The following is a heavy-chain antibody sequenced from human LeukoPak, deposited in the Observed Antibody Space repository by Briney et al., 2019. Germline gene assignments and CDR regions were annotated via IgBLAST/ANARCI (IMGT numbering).Heavy chain of an antibody. D-gene: IGHD3-9*01. CDR1: GGSFSGYY. V-gene: IGHV4-34*01. CDR2: INHSGST. CDR3: ASSRYYDILTGYWLYYFDY. J-gene: IGHJ4*02. Sequence: SETLSLTCAVYGGSFSGYYWSWTRQPPGKGLEWIGEINHSGSTNYNPSLKSRVTISVDTSKNQFSLKLSSVTAADTAVYYCASSRYYDILTGYWLYYFDYWGQGTLVTVSS.